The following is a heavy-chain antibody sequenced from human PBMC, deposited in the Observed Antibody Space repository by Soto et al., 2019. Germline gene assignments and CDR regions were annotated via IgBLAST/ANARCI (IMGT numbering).Heavy chain of an antibody. CDR3: ARLYTTAVVAAINGSFGP. Sequence: ASETLSLTCAVYSGSFSGYYWSWIRQPPGKGLEWIGEINHSGSTNYNPSLKSRVTISVDTSKNQFSMKLSSVTAADTAVYYCARLYTTAVVAAINGSFGPWGQGTLVTVS. D-gene: IGHD2-15*01. V-gene: IGHV4-34*01. CDR1: SGSFSGYY. J-gene: IGHJ5*02. CDR2: INHSGST.